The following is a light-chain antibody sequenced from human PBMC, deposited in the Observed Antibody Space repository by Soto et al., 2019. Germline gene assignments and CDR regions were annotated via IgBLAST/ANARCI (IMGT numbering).Light chain of an antibody. CDR1: QSVSRD. V-gene: IGKV3D-15*01. CDR3: KQYNNWYA. Sequence: EIVMTQSPATLSVSPGERVTLSCRASQSVSRDLAWYQQKLGQAPRLLIYGGSTRATGIPTRFSGSGSGTEFTLTISSLQSEDFAVYCCKQYNNWYACGQGTKLEIK. CDR2: GGS. J-gene: IGKJ2*01.